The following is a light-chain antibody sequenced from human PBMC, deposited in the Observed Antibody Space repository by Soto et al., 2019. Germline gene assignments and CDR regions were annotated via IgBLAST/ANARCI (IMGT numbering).Light chain of an antibody. J-gene: IGLJ1*01. V-gene: IGLV2-14*01. CDR2: EVS. Sequence: QSALAQPASVSGSPGQSITISCTGTSSDVGGYNYVSWYQQYPGKAPKLMIYEVSNRPSGVSNRLSGSKSGNTASLTMSGLQAEDEADYYCASYASSGSYVFGTGTKVTVL. CDR3: ASYASSGSYV. CDR1: SSDVGGYNY.